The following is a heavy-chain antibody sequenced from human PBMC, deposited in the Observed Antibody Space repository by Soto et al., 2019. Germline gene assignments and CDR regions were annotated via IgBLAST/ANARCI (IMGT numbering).Heavy chain of an antibody. CDR2: INPNSGGT. CDR1: GYTFTGYY. Sequence: ASVKVSCKASGYTFTGYYMHWVRQAPGQGLEWMGWINPNSGGTNYAQKFQGRVTMTRDTSISTAYMELSRLRSDDTAVYYCARAEDCSSTSCYSEYFQHWGQGTLVTVSS. V-gene: IGHV1-2*02. CDR3: ARAEDCSSTSCYSEYFQH. J-gene: IGHJ1*01. D-gene: IGHD2-2*01.